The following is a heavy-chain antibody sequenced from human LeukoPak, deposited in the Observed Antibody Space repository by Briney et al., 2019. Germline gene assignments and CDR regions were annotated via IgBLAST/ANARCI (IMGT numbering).Heavy chain of an antibody. CDR1: GGSISSSSYY. J-gene: IGHJ4*02. Sequence: SETLSLTCTVSGGSISSSSYYWGWIRQPPGKGLEWIGSIYYGGSTYYNPSLKSRVTISVDTSKNQFSLKLSSVTAADTAVYYCARRGYYYELADYWGQGTLVTVSS. CDR2: IYYGGST. D-gene: IGHD3-22*01. V-gene: IGHV4-39*01. CDR3: ARRGYYYELADY.